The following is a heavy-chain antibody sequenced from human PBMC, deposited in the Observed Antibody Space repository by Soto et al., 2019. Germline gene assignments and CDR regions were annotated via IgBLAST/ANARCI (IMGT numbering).Heavy chain of an antibody. V-gene: IGHV1-69*02. CDR1: GGTFSSYT. Sequence: ASVKVSCKASGGTFSSYTISWVRQAPGQGLEWMGRIIPILGIANYAQKFQGRVTITADKSTSTAYMELSSLRSEDTAVYYCARAQYYDFWSGPHPHYYYYMDVWGKGTTVTVSS. CDR3: ARAQYYDFWSGPHPHYYYYMDV. D-gene: IGHD3-3*01. CDR2: IIPILGIA. J-gene: IGHJ6*03.